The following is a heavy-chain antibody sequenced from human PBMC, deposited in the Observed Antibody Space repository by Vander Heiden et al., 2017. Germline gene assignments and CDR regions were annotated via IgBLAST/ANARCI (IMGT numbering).Heavy chain of an antibody. D-gene: IGHD1-1*01. J-gene: IGHJ6*02. CDR1: GFTFSSYG. CDR2: IWYDGSNK. Sequence: QVQLVESGGGVVHPGRSLRLSCAASGFTFSSYGMHWVRQAPGKGLEWVAVIWYDGSNKYYADSVKGRFTISRDNSKNTLYLQMNTLRAEDTAVYYCARGNLGYYYGMDVWGQGTTVTVSS. V-gene: IGHV3-33*01. CDR3: ARGNLGYYYGMDV.